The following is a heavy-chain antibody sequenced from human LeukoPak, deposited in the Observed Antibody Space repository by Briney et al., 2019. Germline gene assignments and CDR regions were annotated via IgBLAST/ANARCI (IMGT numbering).Heavy chain of an antibody. D-gene: IGHD6-6*01. CDR1: GGTFSSYA. CDR2: IIPIFGTA. V-gene: IGHV1-69*01. J-gene: IGHJ3*02. CDR3: ARPTAPYSSSAAFDI. Sequence: SVKVSCKASGGTFSSYAISWVRQAPGQGLEWMGGIIPIFGTANYAQKFQGRVTITADESTSTAYMELSSLRSEDTAVYYCARPTAPYSSSAAFDIWGQGTMVTVSS.